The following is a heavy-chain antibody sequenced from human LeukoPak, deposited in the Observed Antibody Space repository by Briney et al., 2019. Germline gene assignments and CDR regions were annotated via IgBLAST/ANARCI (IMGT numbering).Heavy chain of an antibody. V-gene: IGHV3-74*01. CDR3: ATEYSHGWGHKY. Sequence: GGSLRLSCAASGFTFSSYWMHWVRQAPGKGLVWVSRINSDGSSTSYADSVKGRFTISRDNAKNTLYLQMNSLRAEDTAVYYCATEYSHGWGHKYWGQRTLVTVSS. D-gene: IGHD5-18*01. J-gene: IGHJ4*02. CDR1: GFTFSSYW. CDR2: INSDGSST.